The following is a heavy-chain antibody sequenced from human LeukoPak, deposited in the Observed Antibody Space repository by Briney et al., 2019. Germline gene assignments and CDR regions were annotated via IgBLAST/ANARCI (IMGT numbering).Heavy chain of an antibody. J-gene: IGHJ3*02. CDR3: ARDYGYYVGPVAFDI. Sequence: AGGTLRLSSAASGFTFYAYGMSRAPQAPGKGLAWVSGLNWNGGSTGYADSVKGRFTITRDNAKNSLYLQMNSLRAEDTALYYCARDYGYYVGPVAFDIWGQGTMVTVSS. D-gene: IGHD1-26*01. CDR2: LNWNGGST. V-gene: IGHV3-20*03. CDR1: GFTFYAYG.